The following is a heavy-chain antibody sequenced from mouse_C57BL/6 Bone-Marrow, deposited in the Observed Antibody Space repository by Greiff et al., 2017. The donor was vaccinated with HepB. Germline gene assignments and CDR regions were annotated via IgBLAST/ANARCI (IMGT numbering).Heavy chain of an antibody. Sequence: VQLQQSGAELVRPGTSVKVSCKASGYAFTNYLIEWVKQRPGQGLEWIGVINPGSGGTNYNEKFKGKATLTADKSSSTAYMQLSSLTSEDSAVYFCARRPNWPNYYAMDYWGQGTSVTVSS. CDR2: INPGSGGT. CDR1: GYAFTNYL. CDR3: ARRPNWPNYYAMDY. D-gene: IGHD4-1*02. J-gene: IGHJ4*01. V-gene: IGHV1-54*01.